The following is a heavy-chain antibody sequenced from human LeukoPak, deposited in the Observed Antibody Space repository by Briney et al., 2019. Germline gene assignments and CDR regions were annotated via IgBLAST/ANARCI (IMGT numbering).Heavy chain of an antibody. CDR1: GLTFSSYE. V-gene: IGHV3-48*03. J-gene: IGHJ5*02. CDR3: ARDLDLNWFDP. CDR2: ISSSGSTI. Sequence: GGSLRLSCAASGLTFSSYEMNWVRQAPGKGLEWVSYISSSGSTIYYADSVKGRFTISRDNAKNSLYLQMNSLRAEDTAVYYCARDLDLNWFDPWGQGTLVTVSS. D-gene: IGHD1-1*01.